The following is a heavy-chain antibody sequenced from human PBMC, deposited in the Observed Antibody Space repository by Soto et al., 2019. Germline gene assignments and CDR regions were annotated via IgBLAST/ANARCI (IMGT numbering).Heavy chain of an antibody. V-gene: IGHV5-51*01. CDR1: GYSFSCYC. CDR2: IYPGDSDT. Sequence: PVESLKISCKGSGYSFSCYCIGWVRKMSSKVLEWMGIIYPGDSDTRYSPSFQGQVTISADKSISTAYLQWSSLKASDTAMYYCARRIAAAGTHPLCTHCYYYYMDVWGKGT. J-gene: IGHJ6*03. D-gene: IGHD6-13*01. CDR3: ARRIAAAGTHPLCTHCYYYYMDV.